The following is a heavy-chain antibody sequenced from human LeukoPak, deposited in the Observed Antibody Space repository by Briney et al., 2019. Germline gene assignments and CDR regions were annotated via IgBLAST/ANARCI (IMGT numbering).Heavy chain of an antibody. CDR3: ARLTRLSTSPDRYYLDY. CDR1: GDSISSYY. D-gene: IGHD6-6*01. J-gene: IGHJ4*02. CDR2: IYTSGGT. V-gene: IGHV4-4*09. Sequence: SETLSLTSTVSGDSISSYYWSWIRQPPGKGLEWIGYIYTSGGTNYIPSLKGRVTISIDTSKNQFSLKLSSVTAADSAVYYCARLTRLSTSPDRYYLDYWGQGTLVTVSS.